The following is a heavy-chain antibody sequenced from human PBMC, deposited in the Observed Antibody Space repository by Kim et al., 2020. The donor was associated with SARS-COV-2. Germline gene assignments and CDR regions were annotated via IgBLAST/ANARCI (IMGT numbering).Heavy chain of an antibody. J-gene: IGHJ4*02. Sequence: ANPGKGRFTTHGDTDRASLYLQMNSLRAEDTAVYYCARVLTSGWSYFDYWGQGTLVTVSS. CDR3: ARVLTSGWSYFDY. V-gene: IGHV3-21*04. D-gene: IGHD6-19*01.